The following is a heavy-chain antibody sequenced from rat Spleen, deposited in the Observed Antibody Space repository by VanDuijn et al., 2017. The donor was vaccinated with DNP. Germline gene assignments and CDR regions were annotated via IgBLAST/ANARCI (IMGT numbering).Heavy chain of an antibody. J-gene: IGHJ2*01. CDR1: GFTFNYYW. CDR2: ITSGTGTT. D-gene: IGHD1-11*01. CDR3: TTDLERGY. V-gene: IGHV5-31*01. Sequence: EVQLVESGGGLVQPGRSLKLSCVASGFTFNYYWMAWIRQVPGKGLEWIASITSGTGTTSYADAVKGRFTVSRDNAKSTLYLQMDSLRSEDTATYYCTTDLERGYWGQGVMVTVSS.